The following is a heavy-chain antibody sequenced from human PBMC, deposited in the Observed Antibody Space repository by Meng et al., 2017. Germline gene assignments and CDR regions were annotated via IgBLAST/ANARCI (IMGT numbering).Heavy chain of an antibody. CDR3: AREWRYYYDSSGYYYFDY. Sequence: QVLEAGPGLGKPAETLSLTCTVSGGSISSSSYYWGWIRQPPGKGLEWIGSIYYSGSTYYNPSLKSRVTISVDTSKNQFSLKLSSVTAADTAVYYCAREWRYYYDSSGYYYFDYWGQGTLVTVSS. CDR1: GGSISSSSYY. V-gene: IGHV4-39*07. J-gene: IGHJ4*02. D-gene: IGHD3-22*01. CDR2: IYYSGST.